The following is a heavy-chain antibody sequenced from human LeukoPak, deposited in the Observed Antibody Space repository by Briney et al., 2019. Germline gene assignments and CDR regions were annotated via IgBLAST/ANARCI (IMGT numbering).Heavy chain of an antibody. Sequence: SQTLSFTCTVSGGSISSGDYYWSWIRQPPGKGLEWIGYIYYSGSTYYNPSLKSRVTISVDTSKNQFSLKLSSVTAADTAVYYCASHSGGSLNDYWGQGTLVTVSS. V-gene: IGHV4-30-4*08. D-gene: IGHD2-15*01. CDR3: ASHSGGSLNDY. CDR2: IYYSGST. CDR1: GGSISSGDYY. J-gene: IGHJ4*02.